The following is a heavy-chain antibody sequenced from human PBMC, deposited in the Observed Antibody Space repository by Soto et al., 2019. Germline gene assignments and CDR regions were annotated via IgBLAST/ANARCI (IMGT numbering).Heavy chain of an antibody. CDR2: IYYSGST. V-gene: IGHV4-39*01. D-gene: IGHD4-17*01. Sequence: HTPGKGLEWIGSIYYSGSTYYNPSLKSRVIISVDTSKNQFSLKLRSVTAADTAVYYFLRPEYGIRVAGYDTAYRGHGTLVPV. CDR3: LRPEYGIRVAGYDTAY. J-gene: IGHJ4*01.